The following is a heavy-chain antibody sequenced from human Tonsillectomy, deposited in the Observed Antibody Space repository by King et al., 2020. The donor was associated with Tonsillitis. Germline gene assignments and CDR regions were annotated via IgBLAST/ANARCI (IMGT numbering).Heavy chain of an antibody. V-gene: IGHV3-30-3*01. CDR1: GFTFSSYA. J-gene: IGHJ4*02. CDR2: ISYDGSNK. D-gene: IGHD3-9*01. CDR3: ALTSRGDILTGYYKGVFDY. Sequence: VQLVESGGGVVQTGRSLRLSCAASGFTFSSYAMHWVRQAPGKGLEWVAVISYDGSNKYYADSVKGRFTISRDNSKNTLYLQMNSLRAEDTAVYYCALTSRGDILTGYYKGVFDYWGQGTLVTVSS.